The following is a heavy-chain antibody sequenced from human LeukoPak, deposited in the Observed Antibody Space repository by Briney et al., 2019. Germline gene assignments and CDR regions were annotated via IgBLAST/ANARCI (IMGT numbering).Heavy chain of an antibody. CDR1: GGTFSSYA. CDR3: ARNVLRFLEWLSPLDY. V-gene: IGHV1-69*05. J-gene: IGHJ4*02. CDR2: IIPIFGTA. Sequence: SVKVSCKASGGTFSSYAINWVRQAPGQGLEWMGRIIPIFGTANYAQKFQGRVTITTDESTSTAYMELSSLRSEDTAVYYCARNVLRFLEWLSPLDYWGQGTLVTVSS. D-gene: IGHD3-3*01.